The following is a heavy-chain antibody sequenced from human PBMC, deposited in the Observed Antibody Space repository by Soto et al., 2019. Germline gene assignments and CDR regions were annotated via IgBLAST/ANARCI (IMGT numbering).Heavy chain of an antibody. CDR2: IYHSGST. J-gene: IGHJ4*02. CDR3: ARIFVYDSSAHEGEY. D-gene: IGHD3-22*01. Sequence: SETLSLTCAVSGGSISSSNWWSWVRQPPGKGLEWIGEIYHSGSTNYNPSLKSRVTISVDKSKNQFSLKLSSVTAADTAVYYCARIFVYDSSAHEGEYWGQGTLVTVSS. V-gene: IGHV4-4*02. CDR1: GGSISSSNW.